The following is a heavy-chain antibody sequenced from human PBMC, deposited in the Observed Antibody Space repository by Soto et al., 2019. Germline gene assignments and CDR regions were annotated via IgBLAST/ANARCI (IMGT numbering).Heavy chain of an antibody. Sequence: SETLSLTCTVSGGSINSGDYYWSWIRQPPGKGLEWTGYIYYSGSTYHNPSLKSRINISVDTWKNQFSLKLSSVTAADTAVYYCATVPTYYYDRSGYANAFDMWGQGTMVTVSS. J-gene: IGHJ3*02. CDR1: GGSINSGDYY. CDR2: IYYSGST. D-gene: IGHD3-22*01. CDR3: ATVPTYYYDRSGYANAFDM. V-gene: IGHV4-30-4*01.